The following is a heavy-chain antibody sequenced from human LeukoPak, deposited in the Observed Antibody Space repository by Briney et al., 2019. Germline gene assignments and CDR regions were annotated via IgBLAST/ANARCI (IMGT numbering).Heavy chain of an antibody. Sequence: PGGSLRLSCAASGFTFSTYVMSWVRQAPGKGLEWVSAISGSGGSTYYADSVKGRFTISRDNSKNTLYLQMNSLRAEDTAVYYCAKEIRFLGWLLIDYWGQGTLVTVSS. V-gene: IGHV3-23*01. CDR1: GFTFSTYV. D-gene: IGHD3-3*01. J-gene: IGHJ4*02. CDR2: ISGSGGST. CDR3: AKEIRFLGWLLIDY.